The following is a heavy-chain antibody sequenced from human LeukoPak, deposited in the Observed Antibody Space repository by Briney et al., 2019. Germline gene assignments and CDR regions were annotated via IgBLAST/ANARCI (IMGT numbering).Heavy chain of an antibody. CDR1: GYTLANYE. CDR3: ARGTSYYASGSYPDFDY. V-gene: IGHV1-8*03. CDR2: VNPNSGNT. D-gene: IGHD3-10*01. J-gene: IGHJ4*02. Sequence: GASVKVTCKASGYTLANYEIHWVRQATGQGLERMAWVNPNSGNTNYAQKFQGRVTVTRNTFISTAYMELGSLGFEDTAVYYCARGTSYYASGSYPDFDYWGQGTLVTVSS.